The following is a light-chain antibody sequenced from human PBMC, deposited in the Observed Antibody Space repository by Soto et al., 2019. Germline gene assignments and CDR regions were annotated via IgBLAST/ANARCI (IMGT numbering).Light chain of an antibody. CDR1: QSVISSY. CDR2: GAS. J-gene: IGKJ1*01. V-gene: IGKV3-20*01. Sequence: EIVLTQSPGTLSLSPGERATLSCRASQSVISSYLAWYQQKPGQAPRLLIYGASSSATGIPDRFSGSGSGTDFTLTISRLEPEDFAVYYCQQYGSSPPTFGQGTKVDIK. CDR3: QQYGSSPPT.